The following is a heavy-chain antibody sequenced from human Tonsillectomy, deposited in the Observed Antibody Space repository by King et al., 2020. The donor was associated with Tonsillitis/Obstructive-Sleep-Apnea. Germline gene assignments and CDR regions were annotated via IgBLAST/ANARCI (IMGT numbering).Heavy chain of an antibody. J-gene: IGHJ3*02. Sequence: QLQESGPGLVKPSETLSLTCTVSGGSISSYYWSWIRQPPGKGLGWIGYIYLSGSTNYKPSLKSRVTISVDTSKNQFSLKLSSVTAADTAVYYCARGIRGDNDAFDIWGQGTMVTVSS. CDR3: ARGIRGDNDAFDI. V-gene: IGHV4-59*01. D-gene: IGHD3-10*01. CDR1: GGSISSYY. CDR2: IYLSGST.